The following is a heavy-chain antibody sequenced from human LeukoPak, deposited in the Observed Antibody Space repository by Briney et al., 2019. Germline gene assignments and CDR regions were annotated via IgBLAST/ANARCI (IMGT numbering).Heavy chain of an antibody. CDR2: ISMSSSYM. CDR3: AREDYSLGKPTIDH. D-gene: IGHD3-16*01. J-gene: IGHJ4*02. V-gene: IGHV3-21*01. Sequence: GGSLRLSCVASGFGVSGYVMKWVRQAPGKGLEWISTISMSSSYMYYCDSVRGRFTISRDNAKNSLYLQMTSLRAEDAAVYYCAREDYSLGKPTIDHWGQGTLVTVSS. CDR1: GFGVSGYV.